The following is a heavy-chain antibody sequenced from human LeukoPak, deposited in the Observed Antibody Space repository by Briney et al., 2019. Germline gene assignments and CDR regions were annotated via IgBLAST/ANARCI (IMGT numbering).Heavy chain of an antibody. V-gene: IGHV3-48*04. CDR3: ARDIRSSCWYGHGMDV. CDR2: ISSSSSTI. CDR1: GFTFSSYS. Sequence: GGSLRLSCAASGFTFSSYSMNWVRQAPGKGLEWVSYISSSSSTIYYADSVKGRFTISRDNAKNSLYLQMNSLRAEDTAVYYCARDIRSSCWYGHGMDVWGQGTTVTVSS. J-gene: IGHJ6*02. D-gene: IGHD6-13*01.